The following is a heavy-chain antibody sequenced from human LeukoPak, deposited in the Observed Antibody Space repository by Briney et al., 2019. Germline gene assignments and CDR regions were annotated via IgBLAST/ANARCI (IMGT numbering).Heavy chain of an antibody. Sequence: GGSLRLSCAASRFTFSSYWMGWVRQAPGKGLEWVANIKQDGSDKNYVDAVKGRFTISRDNAKNSLYLQMNSLRAEDTAVYYCAKYSGSYWGPTFCDYWGQGTLVTVSS. V-gene: IGHV3-7*01. CDR3: AKYSGSYWGPTFCDY. CDR2: IKQDGSDK. D-gene: IGHD1-26*01. CDR1: RFTFSSYW. J-gene: IGHJ4*02.